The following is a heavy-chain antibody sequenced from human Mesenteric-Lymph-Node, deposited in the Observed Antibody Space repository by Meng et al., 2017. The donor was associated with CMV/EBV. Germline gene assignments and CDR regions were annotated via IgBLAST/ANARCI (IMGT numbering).Heavy chain of an antibody. Sequence: GESLKISCAVSGFTFSSYSMSWVRQAPGKGLEWVANINQDGSEKSYVDSVKGRFTISRDSARNSLYLQMNSLRAEDTAVYYCARDRYDFWSGYYYYYGVDVWGQGTTVTVSS. CDR2: INQDGSEK. CDR3: ARDRYDFWSGYYYYYGVDV. J-gene: IGHJ6*02. V-gene: IGHV3-7*01. CDR1: GFTFSSYS. D-gene: IGHD3-3*01.